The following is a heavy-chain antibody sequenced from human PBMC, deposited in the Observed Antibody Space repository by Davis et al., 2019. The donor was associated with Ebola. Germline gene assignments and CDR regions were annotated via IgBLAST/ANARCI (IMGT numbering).Heavy chain of an antibody. Sequence: PGGSLRLSCAASGFVFSNYDMSWVRQAPGKGLEWVSGISGSGGTTYSADSFKGRFTVSRDNSKNMVYLHINNLRDDDTAVYYCARHGRYSGSRSDYWGQGILVIVSS. CDR3: ARHGRYSGSRSDY. V-gene: IGHV3-23*01. J-gene: IGHJ4*02. D-gene: IGHD4-11*01. CDR2: ISGSGGTT. CDR1: GFVFSNYD.